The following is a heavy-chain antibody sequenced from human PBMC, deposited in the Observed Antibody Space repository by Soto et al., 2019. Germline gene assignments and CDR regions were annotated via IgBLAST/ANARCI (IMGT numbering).Heavy chain of an antibody. J-gene: IGHJ5*02. CDR3: ARDAGYYDFWSGYYQPRYNWFDP. D-gene: IGHD3-3*01. V-gene: IGHV4-59*01. CDR2: IYYSGST. Sequence: SETLSLTCTVSGGSISSYYWSWIRQPPVKGLEWIGYIYYSGSTNYNPSLKSRVTISVDTSKNQFSLKLSSVTAADTAVYYCARDAGYYDFWSGYYQPRYNWFDPWGQGTLVTVSS. CDR1: GGSISSYY.